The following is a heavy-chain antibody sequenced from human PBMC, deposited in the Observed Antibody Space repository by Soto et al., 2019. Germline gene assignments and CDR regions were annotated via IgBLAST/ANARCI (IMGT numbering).Heavy chain of an antibody. J-gene: IGHJ4*02. D-gene: IGHD1-7*01. V-gene: IGHV4-59*01. CDR1: GGSISSYF. CDR2: IHYSGTS. CDR3: ARDTGNYFFDD. Sequence: PSETLSLTCTVSGGSISSYFWSWIRQPPGKGLEWIGYIHYSGTSKYNPPLKSRVTISVDTSENQFSLHLTAVTAADTAVYFCARDTGNYFFDDWGRGTLVTVSS.